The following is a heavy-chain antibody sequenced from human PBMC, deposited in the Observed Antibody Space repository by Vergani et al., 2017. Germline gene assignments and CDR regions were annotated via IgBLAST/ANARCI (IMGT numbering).Heavy chain of an antibody. D-gene: IGHD4-17*01. CDR3: AKDCGDDYGDYLAVDY. J-gene: IGHJ4*02. CDR2: ISGSGGST. V-gene: IGHV3-23*04. CDR1: GFTFSSYA. Sequence: VQLVESGGGVVQPGRSLRLSCAASGFTFSSYAMSWVRQAPGKGLEWVSAISGSGGSTYYADSVKGRFTISRDNSKNTLYLQMNSLRAEDTAVYYCAKDCGDDYGDYLAVDYWGQGTLVTVSS.